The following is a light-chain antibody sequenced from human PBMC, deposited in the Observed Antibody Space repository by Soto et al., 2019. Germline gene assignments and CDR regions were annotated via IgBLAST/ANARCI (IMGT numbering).Light chain of an antibody. V-gene: IGKV1-39*01. Sequence: DMQMTQSPSSLSASVGDRVTITCRASQSINKNLNWFQQKPGKAPKLLIYGASNLHSGVPSRFSGSGSGTDFTLTISGLQPEDFATYYCQMSYSRSTSAFGPGTKVD. CDR3: QMSYSRSTSA. CDR2: GAS. J-gene: IGKJ3*01. CDR1: QSINKN.